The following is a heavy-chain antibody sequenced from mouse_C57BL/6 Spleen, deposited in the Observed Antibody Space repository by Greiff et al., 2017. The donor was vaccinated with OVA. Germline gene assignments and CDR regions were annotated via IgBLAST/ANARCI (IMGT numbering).Heavy chain of an antibody. CDR1: GFTFSSYA. J-gene: IGHJ3*01. CDR3: ARVEDYYGSSYDAY. Sequence: EVKVEESGGGLVKPGGSLKLSCAASGFTFSSYAMSWVRQTPEKRLEWVATISDGGSYTYYPDNVKGRFTISRDNAKNNLYLQMSHLKSEDTAMYYCARVEDYYGSSYDAYWGQGTLVTVSA. CDR2: ISDGGSYT. V-gene: IGHV5-4*03. D-gene: IGHD1-1*01.